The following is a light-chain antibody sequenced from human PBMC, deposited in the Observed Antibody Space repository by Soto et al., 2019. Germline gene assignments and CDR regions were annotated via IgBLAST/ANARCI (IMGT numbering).Light chain of an antibody. V-gene: IGKV3-15*01. J-gene: IGKJ2*01. CDR1: QSVSRN. CDR3: QQYNNWPYT. CDR2: AAS. Sequence: EIVMTQSPATLSVSPGERATLSCRASQSVSRNLAWYQQKPGQAPRLLIYAASTRATGIPDRFSGSGSGTEFTLTISSLQSEDFAVYYCQQYNNWPYTFGQGTNLEIK.